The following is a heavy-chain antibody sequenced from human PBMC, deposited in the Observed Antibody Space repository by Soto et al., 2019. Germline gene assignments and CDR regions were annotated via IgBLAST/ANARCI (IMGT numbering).Heavy chain of an antibody. D-gene: IGHD3-10*01. CDR1: GGYISSGGYY. V-gene: IGHV4-31*03. Sequence: SETMSLTCTVSGGYISSGGYYWSWIRQHPGKGLEWIGYIYYSGSTYYNPSLKSRVTISVDTSKNQFSLKLSSVTAADTAVYYCARGMGSGSYYIVDYWGQGTLVTVSS. J-gene: IGHJ4*02. CDR2: IYYSGST. CDR3: ARGMGSGSYYIVDY.